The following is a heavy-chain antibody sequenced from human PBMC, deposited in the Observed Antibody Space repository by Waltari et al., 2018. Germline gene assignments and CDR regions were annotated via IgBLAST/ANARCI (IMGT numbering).Heavy chain of an antibody. CDR1: GGSISSSNW. CDR3: ARDAGDLIAAFDYFDY. Sequence: QVQLQESGPGLVTPSGTLSLTCAVSGGSISSSNWWRWVREPPGKGLEWIGEIYHSGSNNYNPSLKSRVTISVDKSKNQFSLKLSPVTAADTAVYYCARDAGDLIAAFDYFDYWGQGTLVTVSS. J-gene: IGHJ4*02. V-gene: IGHV4-4*02. CDR2: IYHSGSN. D-gene: IGHD6-6*01.